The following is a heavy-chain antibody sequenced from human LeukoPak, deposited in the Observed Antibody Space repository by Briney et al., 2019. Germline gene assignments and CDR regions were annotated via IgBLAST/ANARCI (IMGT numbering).Heavy chain of an antibody. Sequence: GGSLRLSCAASGFTFSSYGMHWVRQAPGKGLEWVSSISSSSSYIYYADSVKGRFTISRDNAKNSLYLQMNSLRAEDTAVYYCARDKDIVVNDYWGQGTLVTVSS. J-gene: IGHJ4*02. D-gene: IGHD2-2*01. CDR3: ARDKDIVVNDY. V-gene: IGHV3-21*01. CDR2: ISSSSSYI. CDR1: GFTFSSYG.